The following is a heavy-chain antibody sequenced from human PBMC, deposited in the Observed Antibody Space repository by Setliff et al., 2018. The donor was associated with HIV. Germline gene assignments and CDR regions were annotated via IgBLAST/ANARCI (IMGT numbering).Heavy chain of an antibody. CDR1: SGSISTYY. D-gene: IGHD7-27*01. Sequence: PSETLSLTCTVSSGSISTYYWTWIRQPPGKGLEYIGYIYYTGGTDYNPSLNGRVAISVDTSRNRVSLKMTSVTAADTAVYYCARARLLGGFLSWGRGARVTVSS. V-gene: IGHV4-59*01. CDR3: ARARLLGGFLS. CDR2: IYYTGGT. J-gene: IGHJ5*02.